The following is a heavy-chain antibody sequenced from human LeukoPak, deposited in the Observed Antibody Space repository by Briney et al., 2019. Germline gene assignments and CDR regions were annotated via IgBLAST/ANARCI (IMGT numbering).Heavy chain of an antibody. V-gene: IGHV3-30*02. D-gene: IGHD1-26*01. CDR3: AKPSGSGVDY. Sequence: GGSLRLSCAASGFTFTTYSMNWVRQAPGKGLEWVAFIRYDGSHEYYADSVKGRFTISRDNSKNTLYLQMNSVRSEDTALYYCAKPSGSGVDYWGQGTRVTVSS. J-gene: IGHJ4*01. CDR2: IRYDGSHE. CDR1: GFTFTTYS.